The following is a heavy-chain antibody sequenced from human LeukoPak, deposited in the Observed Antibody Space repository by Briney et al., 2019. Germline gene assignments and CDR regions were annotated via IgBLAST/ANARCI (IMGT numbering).Heavy chain of an antibody. CDR3: AKDRTVVVPAARGDYFDY. D-gene: IGHD2-2*01. Sequence: GGSLRLSCAASGFTFSSYAMSWVRQAPGKGLEWVSAINGSGGSTYYADSVKGRFTISRDNSKNTLYLQMNSLRAEDTAVYYCAKDRTVVVPAARGDYFDYWGQGTLVTVSS. V-gene: IGHV3-23*01. CDR2: INGSGGST. J-gene: IGHJ4*02. CDR1: GFTFSSYA.